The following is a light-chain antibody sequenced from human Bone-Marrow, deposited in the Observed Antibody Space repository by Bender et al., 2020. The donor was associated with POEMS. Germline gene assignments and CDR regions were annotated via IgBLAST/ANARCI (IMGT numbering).Light chain of an antibody. J-gene: IGLJ3*02. CDR2: NVS. CDR1: SSDIGAYNF. Sequence: QSALTQPPSASGSPGQSVTISCTGTSSDIGAYNFVSWYQQHPGKAPKLMISNVSNRPSGVSGRFSGSQSDNTASLAISGLQSEDEADYYCAVWDDSLNGWVFGGGTKLTVL. V-gene: IGLV2-8*01. CDR3: AVWDDSLNGWV.